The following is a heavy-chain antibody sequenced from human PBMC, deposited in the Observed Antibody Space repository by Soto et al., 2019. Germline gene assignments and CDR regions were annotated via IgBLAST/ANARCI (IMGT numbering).Heavy chain of an antibody. CDR1: GFSLSTSGMC. Sequence: SGPTLVNPTQTLTLTCTFSGFSLSTSGMCVSWIRQPPGKALEWLALIDWDDDKYYSTSLKTRLTISKDTSKNQVVLTMTNMDPVETAKYYCERKIEAAGPFDYWGQGTLVTVSS. CDR3: ERKIEAAGPFDY. CDR2: IDWDDDK. D-gene: IGHD6-13*01. V-gene: IGHV2-70*01. J-gene: IGHJ4*02.